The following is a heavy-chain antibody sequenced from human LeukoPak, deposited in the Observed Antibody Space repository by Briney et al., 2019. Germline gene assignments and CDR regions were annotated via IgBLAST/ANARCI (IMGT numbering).Heavy chain of an antibody. CDR1: GFTFDDYA. J-gene: IGHJ4*02. Sequence: KPGGSLRLSCAASGFTFDDYAMHWVRQAPGKGLEWVSSISSSSSYIYYADSVKGRFTISRDNAKNSLYLQMNSLRAEDTAVYYCARDYCSSTGCYHFDYWGQGTLVTVSS. CDR2: ISSSSSYI. V-gene: IGHV3-21*01. D-gene: IGHD2-2*01. CDR3: ARDYCSSTGCYHFDY.